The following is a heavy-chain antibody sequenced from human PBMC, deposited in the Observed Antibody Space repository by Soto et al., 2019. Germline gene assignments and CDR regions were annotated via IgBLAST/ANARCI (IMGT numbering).Heavy chain of an antibody. Sequence: GGSLRLSCAASGFTFSSYSMNWVRQAPGKRLEWVSSISSSSSYIYYADSVKGRFTISRDNAKNSLYLQMNSLRAEDTAVYYCAREYQLDAFDIWGQGTMVTVSS. CDR1: GFTFSSYS. V-gene: IGHV3-21*01. J-gene: IGHJ3*02. CDR3: AREYQLDAFDI. CDR2: ISSSSSYI. D-gene: IGHD2-2*01.